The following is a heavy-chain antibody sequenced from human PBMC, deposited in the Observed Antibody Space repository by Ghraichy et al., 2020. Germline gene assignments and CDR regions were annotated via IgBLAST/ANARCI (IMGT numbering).Heavy chain of an antibody. CDR2: ISSRGRNI. Sequence: GGSLRLSCVGSGFTFSGYSMNWVRQSPGKGLEWVSHISSRGRNIFYADSVKGRFTISRDNAKNSLSLQMNSLRDEDTAVYYCARGSAVVRFYYYAGLDVWGQGTTVTVSS. J-gene: IGHJ6*02. CDR1: GFTFSGYS. D-gene: IGHD4-23*01. V-gene: IGHV3-48*02. CDR3: ARGSAVVRFYYYAGLDV.